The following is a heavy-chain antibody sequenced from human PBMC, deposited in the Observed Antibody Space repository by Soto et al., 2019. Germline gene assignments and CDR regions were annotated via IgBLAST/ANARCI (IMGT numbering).Heavy chain of an antibody. CDR1: GGSISSYY. Sequence: SETLSLTCTDSGGSISSYYWSWIRQPPGKGLEWIGYIYYSGSTNYNPSLKSRVTISVDTSKNQFSLKLSSVTAADTAVYYCARGLFVVAEFYFDYWGQGTLVTVSS. CDR2: IYYSGST. J-gene: IGHJ4*02. CDR3: ARGLFVVAEFYFDY. D-gene: IGHD2-21*01. V-gene: IGHV4-59*01.